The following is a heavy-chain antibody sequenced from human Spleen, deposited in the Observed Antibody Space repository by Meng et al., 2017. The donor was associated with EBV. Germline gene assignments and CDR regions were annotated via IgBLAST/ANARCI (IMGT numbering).Heavy chain of an antibody. V-gene: IGHV2-5*02. D-gene: IGHD1-26*01. CDR2: IYWDDDK. Sequence: HTTFKESAPPLVKPHKTLPMTCTFSGFSLTTSGVGVGWIRQPPGKALEWLALIYWDDDKRYSPSLKTRLTITKDTSKNQVVLTVTNVDPVDTATYYCAHTIVGASPYYFDYWGQGTLVTVSS. CDR1: GFSLTTSGVG. CDR3: AHTIVGASPYYFDY. J-gene: IGHJ4*02.